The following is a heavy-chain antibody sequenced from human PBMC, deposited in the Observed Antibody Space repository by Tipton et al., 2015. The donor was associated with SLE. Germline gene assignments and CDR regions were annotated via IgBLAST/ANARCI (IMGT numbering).Heavy chain of an antibody. CDR2: IYYSGST. Sequence: TLSLTCTVSGGSISSYYWSWIRQPPGKGLEWIGYIYYSGSTNYNPSLKSRVTISVDTSKNQFSLKLSSVTAADTAVYYCARGVRGLSDYWGQGALVTVSS. CDR3: ARGVRGLSDY. CDR1: GGSISSYY. V-gene: IGHV4-59*12. D-gene: IGHD3-10*01. J-gene: IGHJ4*02.